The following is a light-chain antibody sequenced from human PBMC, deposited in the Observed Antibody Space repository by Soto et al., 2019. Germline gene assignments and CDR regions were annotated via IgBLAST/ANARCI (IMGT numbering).Light chain of an antibody. CDR3: QQYNNYPWT. CDR1: QTISSW. Sequence: DIQMTQSPSTLSASVGDRVTITCRAGQTISSWLAWYQQKPGKAPNLLIYDASSLKSGVPSRFSGSGSWTEFTLTISSLQPDDFATYYCQQYNNYPWTFGQGTKVDI. CDR2: DAS. V-gene: IGKV1-5*01. J-gene: IGKJ1*01.